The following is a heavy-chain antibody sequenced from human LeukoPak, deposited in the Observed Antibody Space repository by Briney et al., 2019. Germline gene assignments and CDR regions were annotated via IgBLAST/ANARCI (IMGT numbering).Heavy chain of an antibody. CDR1: GYDFINYG. J-gene: IGHJ4*02. CDR3: ARGGPFPSSSSSREYYLDY. CDR2: RSIYNGNT. Sequence: ASVKVSCKASGYDFINYGISWVRQAPGQGLEWMGWRSIYNGNTDYKLQRRVTMTTDTSTSTAYMELRRLRSDDTAVYYCARGGPFPSSSSSREYYLDYWGQGTLVTVSS. V-gene: IGHV1-18*01. D-gene: IGHD6-6*01.